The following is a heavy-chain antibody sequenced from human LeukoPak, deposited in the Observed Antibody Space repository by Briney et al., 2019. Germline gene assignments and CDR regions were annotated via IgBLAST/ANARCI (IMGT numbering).Heavy chain of an antibody. CDR3: AREEAVAGYDAFDI. V-gene: IGHV3-30*04. Sequence: GGSLRLSCAASGFTFSSYAMHWVRQAPGKGLEWVAVISYDGSSKYYADSVRGRFTISRDNSKNTLYLQMNSLRAEDTAVYYCAREEAVAGYDAFDIWGQGTMVTVSS. CDR2: ISYDGSSK. CDR1: GFTFSSYA. J-gene: IGHJ3*02. D-gene: IGHD6-19*01.